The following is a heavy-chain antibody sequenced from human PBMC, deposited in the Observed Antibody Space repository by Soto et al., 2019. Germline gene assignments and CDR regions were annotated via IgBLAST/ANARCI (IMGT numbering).Heavy chain of an antibody. CDR3: ATGGDGYNLLHDY. CDR2: ISYSGST. Sequence: SETLSLTCTVSGGSISSYYWSWIRQPPGKGLEWNGYISYSGSTKYNPSLKSRVTISVDTSKKQFSMRLSSVTAADTAVYYCATGGDGYNLLHDYWGQGTLVTVSS. CDR1: GGSISSYY. D-gene: IGHD2-15*01. J-gene: IGHJ4*02. V-gene: IGHV4-59*01.